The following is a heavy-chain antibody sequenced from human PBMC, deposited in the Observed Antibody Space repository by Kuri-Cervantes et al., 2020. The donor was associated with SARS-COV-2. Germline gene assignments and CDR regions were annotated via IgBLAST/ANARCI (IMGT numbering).Heavy chain of an antibody. Sequence: GSLRLSCTVSGGSISSSSYYWGWIRQPPGKGLEWIGSIYYSGSTYYNPSLKSRVTISVDTSKNQFSLKLSSVTAADTAVYYCAKETNYYDSSGYYSPDYWGQGTLVTVSS. CDR3: AKETNYYDSSGYYSPDY. V-gene: IGHV4-39*02. CDR2: IYYSGST. D-gene: IGHD3-22*01. CDR1: GGSISSSSYY. J-gene: IGHJ4*02.